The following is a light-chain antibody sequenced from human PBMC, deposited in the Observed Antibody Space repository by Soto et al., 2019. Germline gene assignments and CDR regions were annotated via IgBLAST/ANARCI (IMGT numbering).Light chain of an antibody. CDR2: RTS. CDR1: QDVAGD. CDR3: QEYNGRSS. V-gene: IGKV3-15*01. Sequence: RVTTQSPATLSVSPGERVTLSCRASQDVAGDLAWYQQKPGQAPRLLIYRTSTRATNIPARFSGSGSETEFTLTISSLQSEDFAVYYCQEYNGRSSFGQGTKVEIK. J-gene: IGKJ1*01.